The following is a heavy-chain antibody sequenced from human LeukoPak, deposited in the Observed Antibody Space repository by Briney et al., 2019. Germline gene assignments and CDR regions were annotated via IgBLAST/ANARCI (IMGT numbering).Heavy chain of an antibody. D-gene: IGHD1-26*01. CDR2: IYHSGST. J-gene: IGHJ4*02. V-gene: IGHV4-4*02. Sequence: SETLSLTCAVSGGSISRSNWWSWVRQSPGKGLEWIGEIYHSGSTNYNPSLKSRVTILVDKSKNQFSLKLSSVTAADTAVYYCAREASGSYKPYDYWGQGTLVTVSS. CDR1: GGSISRSNW. CDR3: AREASGSYKPYDY.